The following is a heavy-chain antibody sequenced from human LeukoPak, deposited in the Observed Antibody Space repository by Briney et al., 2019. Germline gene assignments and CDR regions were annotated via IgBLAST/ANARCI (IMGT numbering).Heavy chain of an antibody. CDR2: IYYSGST. D-gene: IGHD3-22*01. CDR1: GGSISSYY. J-gene: IGHJ4*02. V-gene: IGHV4-59*12. Sequence: PSETLSLTCTVSGGSISSYYWSWIRQPPGKGLEWIGYIYYSGSTNYNPSLKSRVTISVDTSKNQFSLKLSSVTAADTAVYYCARGYYDSSGYYHPNDYWGQGTLVTVSS. CDR3: ARGYYDSSGYYHPNDY.